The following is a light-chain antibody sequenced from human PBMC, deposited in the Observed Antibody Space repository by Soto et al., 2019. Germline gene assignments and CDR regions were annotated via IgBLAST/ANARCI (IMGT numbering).Light chain of an antibody. CDR2: GAS. J-gene: IGKJ4*01. CDR1: QSVTSSY. CDR3: QQYGSSPPLT. Sequence: EIVLTQSPGTLSLSPGERATLSCRASQSVTSSYLVWYQQKPGRAPRLLIYGASNGATGIPDRFSGSGSGTDFTLTISRLEPEDFAVYYCQQYGSSPPLTFGGGTKVDIK. V-gene: IGKV3-20*01.